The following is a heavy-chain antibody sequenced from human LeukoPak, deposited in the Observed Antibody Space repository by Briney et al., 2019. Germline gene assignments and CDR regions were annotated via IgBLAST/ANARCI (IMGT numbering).Heavy chain of an antibody. Sequence: SSETLSLTCAVSGGSISSGGYSWSWIRQPPGKGLEWIGYIYHSGSTYYNPSLKSRVTISVDRSKNQFSLKLSSVTAADTAVYYCARGYHGDYHRPFDYWGQGTLVTVSS. CDR3: ARGYHGDYHRPFDY. V-gene: IGHV4-30-2*01. CDR2: IYHSGST. D-gene: IGHD4-17*01. J-gene: IGHJ4*02. CDR1: GGSISSGGYS.